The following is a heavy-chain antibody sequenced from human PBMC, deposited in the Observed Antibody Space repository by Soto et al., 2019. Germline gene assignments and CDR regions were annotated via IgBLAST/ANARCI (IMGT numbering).Heavy chain of an antibody. Sequence: QVQLVESGGGVVQPGRSLRLSCAVSGFTVNTYGMHWVRQAPGKGLGWVAVISRDGGTKFYADSVKGRFTISRDNSRNTLFLEMNSLRGDDMAVYYCTGEVASGYWGQGTLVTISS. J-gene: IGHJ4*02. CDR3: TGEVASGY. D-gene: IGHD2-8*02. V-gene: IGHV3-30*03. CDR1: GFTVNTYG. CDR2: ISRDGGTK.